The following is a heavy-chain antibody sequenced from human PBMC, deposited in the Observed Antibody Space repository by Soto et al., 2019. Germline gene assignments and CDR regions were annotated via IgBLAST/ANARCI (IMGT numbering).Heavy chain of an antibody. CDR3: ARDGSPYYYDSSGYYSYYFDY. V-gene: IGHV3-30-3*01. Sequence: QVQLVESGGGVVQPGRSLRLSCAASGFTFSSYAMHWVRQAPGKGLEWVAFISYDGSNKYYADSVKGRFTISRDNSKNTLYLQMTSLRAEDTAVYYCARDGSPYYYDSSGYYSYYFDYWGQGTLVTVSS. D-gene: IGHD3-22*01. CDR2: ISYDGSNK. CDR1: GFTFSSYA. J-gene: IGHJ4*02.